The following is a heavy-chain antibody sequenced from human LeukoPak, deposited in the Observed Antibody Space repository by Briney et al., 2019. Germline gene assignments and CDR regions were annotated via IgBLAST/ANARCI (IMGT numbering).Heavy chain of an antibody. D-gene: IGHD3-22*01. J-gene: IGHJ4*02. CDR1: GGSISSSSYY. CDR3: AKDQYYYDSSGPMLDY. CDR2: ISGSGGST. V-gene: IGHV3-23*01. Sequence: ETLSLTCTVSGGSISSSSYYWGWIRQPPGKGLERVSAISGSGGSTYYAESVKGRFTIPRDNSKITLYLQMNSLRAEDTAVYYCAKDQYYYDSSGPMLDYWGQGTLVTVSS.